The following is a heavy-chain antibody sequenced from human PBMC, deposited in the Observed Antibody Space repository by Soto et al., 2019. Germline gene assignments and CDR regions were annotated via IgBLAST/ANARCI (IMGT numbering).Heavy chain of an antibody. D-gene: IGHD6-6*01. CDR2: ISGYNGNT. CDR3: ARGGSSSRRTDY. Sequence: QVQLVQSGAEVKKPGASVKVSCKASGYTFNIYGITWVRQDPGQGREWMGWISGYNGNTYYAQKLQGRVTMTTDTSTSTADMELKSLKSDDTAVYYWARGGSSSRRTDYGGQGTLVTVSS. J-gene: IGHJ4*02. CDR1: GYTFNIYG. V-gene: IGHV1-18*01.